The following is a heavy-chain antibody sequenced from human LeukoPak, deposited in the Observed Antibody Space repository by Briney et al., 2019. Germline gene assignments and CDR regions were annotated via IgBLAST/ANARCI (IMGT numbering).Heavy chain of an antibody. J-gene: IGHJ4*02. CDR3: ASQDAAGYFLDY. CDR2: IYYTGST. Sequence: PSETLSLTCTVSGGSLSSYYWSWIRQPPGKGLEWIGYIYYTGSTNHNPSLKSRVTISVDTSKNQFSLKLSSVTAADTAVYYCASQDAAGYFLDYWGQGTLVTVPS. V-gene: IGHV4-59*01. D-gene: IGHD6-25*01. CDR1: GGSLSSYY.